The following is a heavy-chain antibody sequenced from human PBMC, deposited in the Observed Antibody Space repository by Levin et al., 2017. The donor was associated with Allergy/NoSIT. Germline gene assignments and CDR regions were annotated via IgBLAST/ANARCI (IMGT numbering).Heavy chain of an antibody. CDR2: IKSKTDGGTT. CDR3: TTDVIGYCSSTSCDDHYFDY. Sequence: PGGSLRLSCAASGFTFSNAWMSWVRQAPGKGLEWVGRIKSKTDGGTTDYAAPVKGRFTISRDDSKNTLYLQMNSLKTEDTAVYYCTTDVIGYCSSTSCDDHYFDYWGQGTLVTVSS. J-gene: IGHJ4*02. D-gene: IGHD2-2*01. V-gene: IGHV3-15*01. CDR1: GFTFSNAW.